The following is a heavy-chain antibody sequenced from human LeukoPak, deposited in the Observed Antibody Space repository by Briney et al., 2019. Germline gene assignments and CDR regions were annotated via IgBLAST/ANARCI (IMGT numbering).Heavy chain of an antibody. D-gene: IGHD5-12*01. CDR3: ARGYSTNYYYGMDV. CDR1: GYTFTSYG. V-gene: IGHV1-18*01. CDR2: ISAYNGNT. Sequence: GASVKVSCKASGYTFTSYGISWVRQAPGQGLEWMGWISAYNGNTNYAQKVQDRVTMTTDSSTSTAYMELRSLRSDDTAVYYCARGYSTNYYYGMDVWGQGTTVTVSS. J-gene: IGHJ6*02.